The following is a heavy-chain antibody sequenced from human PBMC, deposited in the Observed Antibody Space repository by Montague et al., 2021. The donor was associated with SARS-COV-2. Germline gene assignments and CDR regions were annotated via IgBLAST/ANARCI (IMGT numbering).Heavy chain of an antibody. CDR2: INHRGST. D-gene: IGHD3-10*01. CDR3: ARVRYYGSGTSLGMDV. CDR1: GGSFSGYY. J-gene: IGHJ6*02. Sequence: SETLSLTCAVYGGSFSGYYWSWILQPPGKGLEWIGEINHRGSTNYNPSLKSRVTISVDTSKNQFSLKLSSVTAADTAVYYCARVRYYGSGTSLGMDVWGQGTTVTVSS. V-gene: IGHV4-34*01.